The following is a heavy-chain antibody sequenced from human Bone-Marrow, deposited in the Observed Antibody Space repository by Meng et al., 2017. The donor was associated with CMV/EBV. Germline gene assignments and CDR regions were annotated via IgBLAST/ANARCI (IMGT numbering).Heavy chain of an antibody. CDR3: AKIDIGYCTNGVCYTDDY. CDR1: GGSFSGYY. Sequence: SEPLSLTCAVYGGSFSGYYWSWIRQPPGKGLEWIGSIYYSGSTYYNPSLKSRVTISVDTSKNQFSLKLSSVTAADTAVYYCAKIDIGYCTNGVCYTDDYWGQGTLVTVSS. J-gene: IGHJ4*02. CDR2: IYYSGST. D-gene: IGHD2-8*01. V-gene: IGHV4-34*01.